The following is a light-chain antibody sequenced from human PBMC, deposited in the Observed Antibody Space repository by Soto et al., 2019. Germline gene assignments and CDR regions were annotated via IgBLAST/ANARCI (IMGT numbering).Light chain of an antibody. Sequence: QAVATQPPSVSGAPGQTITISCAGSSSNIGADFGVHWYQELPGAAPKLVIYANTNRPSGVPDRFSGSKSGTSASLAITGLQPEDETDYSCQSYDSSLSADVFGTGTKLTVL. CDR3: QSYDSSLSADV. J-gene: IGLJ1*01. CDR2: ANT. CDR1: SSNIGADFG. V-gene: IGLV1-40*01.